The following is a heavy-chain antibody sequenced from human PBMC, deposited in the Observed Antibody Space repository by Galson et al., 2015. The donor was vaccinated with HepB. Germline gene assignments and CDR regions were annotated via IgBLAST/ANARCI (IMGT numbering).Heavy chain of an antibody. CDR1: GGTFSSYA. D-gene: IGHD2-15*01. V-gene: IGHV1-69*13. J-gene: IGHJ6*02. CDR3: ARDLDGVVAATPALGYGMDV. Sequence: SVKVSCKASGGTFSSYAISWVRQAPGQGLEWMGGVIPIFGTANYAQKFQGRVTITADESTSTAYMELSSLRSEDTAVYYCARDLDGVVAATPALGYGMDVWGQGTTVTVSS. CDR2: VIPIFGTA.